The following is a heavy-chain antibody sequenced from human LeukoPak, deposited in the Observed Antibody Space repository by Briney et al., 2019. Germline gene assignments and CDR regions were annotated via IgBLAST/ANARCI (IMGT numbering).Heavy chain of an antibody. CDR3: AKAHGGAWYTFNY. V-gene: IGHV3-23*01. J-gene: IGHJ4*02. Sequence: PGGSPRLSCVASGFTFSSYAMSWVHQAPGRGLEWVSAIGGTTGTTYYSDSVRGRFTISRDNSKNTLYLQMNSLRAEDTAVYHCAKAHGGAWYTFNYWGQGTLVTVSS. CDR1: GFTFSSYA. CDR2: IGGTTGTT. D-gene: IGHD6-19*01.